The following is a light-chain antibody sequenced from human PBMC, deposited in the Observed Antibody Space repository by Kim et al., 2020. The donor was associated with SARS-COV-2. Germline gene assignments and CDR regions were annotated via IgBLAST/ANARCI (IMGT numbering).Light chain of an antibody. V-gene: IGLV3-21*04. Sequence: SYELTQPPSVSVAPGKTARITCGGNNIGSKSVHWYQQKPGQAPVLVIYYDSDRPSGIPERFSGSNSGNTATLTISRVEAGDEADYYCQVWDSSSDHLYVFGPGTKVIVL. CDR2: YDS. CDR1: NIGSKS. J-gene: IGLJ1*01. CDR3: QVWDSSSDHLYV.